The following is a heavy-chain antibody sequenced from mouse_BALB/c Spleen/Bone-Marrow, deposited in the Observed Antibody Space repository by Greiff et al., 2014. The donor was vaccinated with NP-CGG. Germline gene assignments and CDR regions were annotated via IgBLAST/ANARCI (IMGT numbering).Heavy chain of an antibody. J-gene: IGHJ3*01. CDR1: GFNSKDTY. D-gene: IGHD2-14*01. CDR3: ARIYRYTWFAY. CDR2: IDPANGST. Sequence: ESGAELAKPGASVKLSCTGSGFNSKDTYMHWVKQRPEQGLEWIGRIDPANGSTRYDPKFQGKATITADTSSNTAYLQLSSLTSEDTAVYYCARIYRYTWFAYWGQGTMLTVSA. V-gene: IGHV14-3*02.